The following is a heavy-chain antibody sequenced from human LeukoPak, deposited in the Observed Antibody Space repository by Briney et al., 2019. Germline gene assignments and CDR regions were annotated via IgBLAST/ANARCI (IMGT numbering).Heavy chain of an antibody. CDR3: AREGSYYDSWSGLFPKDY. CDR2: IKQDGSEK. V-gene: IGHV3-7*01. D-gene: IGHD3-3*01. Sequence: GGSLRLSCAASGFTSSSYWMSWVRQAPGKGLEWVANIKQDGSEKYYVDSVKGRFTISRDNAKNSLYLQMNSLRAEDTAVYYCAREGSYYDSWSGLFPKDYWGQGTLVTVSS. CDR1: GFTSSSYW. J-gene: IGHJ4*02.